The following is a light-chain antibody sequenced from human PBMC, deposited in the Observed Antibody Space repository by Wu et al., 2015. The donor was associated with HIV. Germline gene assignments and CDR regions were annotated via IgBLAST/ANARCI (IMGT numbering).Light chain of an antibody. V-gene: IGKV3-20*01. CDR1: QAIASSY. Sequence: EIVLTQSPGTLSLSPGERAALSCRASQAIASSYLAWYQQKPGQAPRLLIFGASSGATGIPDRFSGSGSGTDFTLTINRLEPEDFAVYYCQQYGSSTGTFGQGTRLEIK. CDR2: GAS. CDR3: QQYGSSTGT. J-gene: IGKJ5*01.